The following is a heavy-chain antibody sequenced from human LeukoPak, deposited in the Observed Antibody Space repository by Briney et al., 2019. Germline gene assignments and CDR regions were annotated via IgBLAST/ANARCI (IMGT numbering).Heavy chain of an antibody. Sequence: SVKVSCKASGGSFSSYAISWVRQAPGQGLEWMEGIIPIFDTANYAQNFQGRVTITADESTSTAYMELSSLRSEDTAVYYCARDRYPYDYVWGTYRFNYFDYWGQGTLVTVSS. J-gene: IGHJ4*02. CDR1: GGSFSSYA. CDR3: ARDRYPYDYVWGTYRFNYFDY. CDR2: IIPIFDTA. V-gene: IGHV1-69*13. D-gene: IGHD3-16*02.